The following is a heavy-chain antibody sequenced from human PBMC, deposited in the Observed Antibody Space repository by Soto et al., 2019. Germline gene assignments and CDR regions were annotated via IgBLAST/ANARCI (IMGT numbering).Heavy chain of an antibody. V-gene: IGHV3-23*01. CDR1: GFTFSSYA. CDR3: TKDRYSSSPPYYYYYMDV. Sequence: GSLRLSCAASGFTFSSYAMSWVRQAPGKGLEWVSAISGSGGSTYYADSVKGRFTISRDNSKNTLYLQMNSLRAEDTAVYYCTKDRYSSSPPYYYYYMDVWGKGTTVTVSS. D-gene: IGHD6-6*01. CDR2: ISGSGGST. J-gene: IGHJ6*03.